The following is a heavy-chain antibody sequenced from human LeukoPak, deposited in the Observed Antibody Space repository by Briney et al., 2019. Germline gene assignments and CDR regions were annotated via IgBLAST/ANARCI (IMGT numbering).Heavy chain of an antibody. CDR3: AADFWSGYYGPSLGTFYYYGMDV. D-gene: IGHD3-3*01. Sequence: GASVKVSCKASGYTFTSYDINWVRQATGQGLEWMGWMNPNSGNTGYAQKFQGRVTMTRNTSMSTAYMELSSLRSEDTAAYYCAADFWSGYYGPSLGTFYYYGMDVWGQGTTVTVSS. CDR1: GYTFTSYD. V-gene: IGHV1-8*01. J-gene: IGHJ6*02. CDR2: MNPNSGNT.